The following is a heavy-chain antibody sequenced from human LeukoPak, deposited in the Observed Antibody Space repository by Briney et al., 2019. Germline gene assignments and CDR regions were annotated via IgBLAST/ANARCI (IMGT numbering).Heavy chain of an antibody. CDR2: INPNSGGI. CDR3: ARGPQVDPYYYYGMDV. Sequence: GASVKVSCKASGYTFTGYYMHWVRQAPGQGLEWMGWINPNSGGINYAQKFQGRVTMTRDTSISTAYMELSRLRSDDTAVYYCARGPQVDPYYYYGMDVWGQGTTVTVSS. V-gene: IGHV1-2*02. J-gene: IGHJ6*02. CDR1: GYTFTGYY.